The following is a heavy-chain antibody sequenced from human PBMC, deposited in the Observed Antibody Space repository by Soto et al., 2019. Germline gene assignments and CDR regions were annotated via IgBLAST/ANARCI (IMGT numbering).Heavy chain of an antibody. V-gene: IGHV3-66*01. Sequence: GGSLRLSCAASGFTVSSNYMSWVRQAPGKGLEWVSVIYSGGSTYYADSVKGRFTISRDNSKNTLYLQMNSLRAEDTAVYYCARDLLNTKQTTAAVAGHYYYYYGMDVWGQGTTVTVSS. CDR2: IYSGGST. CDR1: GFTVSSNY. CDR3: ARDLLNTKQTTAAVAGHYYYYYGMDV. J-gene: IGHJ6*02. D-gene: IGHD6-19*01.